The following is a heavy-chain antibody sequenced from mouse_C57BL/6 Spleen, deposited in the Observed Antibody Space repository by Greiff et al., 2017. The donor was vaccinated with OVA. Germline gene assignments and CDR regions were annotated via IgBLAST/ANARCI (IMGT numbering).Heavy chain of an antibody. J-gene: IGHJ2*01. CDR2: INPNNGGT. D-gene: IGHD1-1*01. CDR1: GYTSTDYY. CDR3: ARDVAHFDY. V-gene: IGHV1-26*01. Sequence: EVQLQQSGPELVKPGASVKISCKASGYTSTDYYMNWVKQSHGKSLEWIGDINPNNGGTSYNQKFKGKATLTVDKSSSTAYMELRSLTSEDSAVYYCARDVAHFDYWGQGTTLTVSS.